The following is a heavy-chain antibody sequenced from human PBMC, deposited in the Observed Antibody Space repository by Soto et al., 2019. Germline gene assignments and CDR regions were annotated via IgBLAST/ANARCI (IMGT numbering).Heavy chain of an antibody. Sequence: ASVKVSCKASGYTFTSYDINWVRQATGQGLEWMGWMNPNSGNTGYAQKFQGRVTMTRNTSISTAYMELSSLRSEDTFVYYCARERSAAGTGWFDPWGQGTLVTVSS. CDR1: GYTFTSYD. CDR3: ARERSAAGTGWFDP. D-gene: IGHD6-13*01. V-gene: IGHV1-8*01. J-gene: IGHJ5*02. CDR2: MNPNSGNT.